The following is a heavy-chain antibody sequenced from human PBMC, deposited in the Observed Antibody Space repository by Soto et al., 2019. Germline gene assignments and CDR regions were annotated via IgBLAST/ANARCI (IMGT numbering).Heavy chain of an antibody. CDR1: GFTFRNYA. V-gene: IGHV3-23*01. CDR2: IGTSGTPT. J-gene: IGHJ6*02. CDR3: TRILWSSRRDGSDI. D-gene: IGHD2-21*01. Sequence: GGSLRLSCIASGFTFRNYAMAWVRQAPGEDLEWVSAIGTSGTPTLYADSVKSRFSISRDDSRNTVSLQMNSLGVEDTATYYCTRILWSSRRDGSDIWGQGTTVTVSS.